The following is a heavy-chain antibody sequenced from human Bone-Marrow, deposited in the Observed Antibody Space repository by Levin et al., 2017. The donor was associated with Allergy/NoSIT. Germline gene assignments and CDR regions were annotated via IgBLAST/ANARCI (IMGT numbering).Heavy chain of an antibody. J-gene: IGHJ4*02. Sequence: SQTLSLTCTVSGGSISSYYWSWIRQPPGMGLEWIAYIYHSGSAKYNPSLKSRVTMSVDTSKNQFSLKLTSVTAADTAVYFCARTNDHVWGSYRGSFDYWGQGILVTVSS. CDR2: IYHSGSA. D-gene: IGHD3-16*02. V-gene: IGHV4-59*01. CDR3: ARTNDHVWGSYRGSFDY. CDR1: GGSISSYY.